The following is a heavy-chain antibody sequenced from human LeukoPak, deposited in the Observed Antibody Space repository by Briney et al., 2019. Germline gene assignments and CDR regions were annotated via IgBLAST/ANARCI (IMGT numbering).Heavy chain of an antibody. CDR2: IYYSGST. CDR3: ARRVTYYYDSSGYDFDY. CDR1: GGSISSSSYY. Sequence: PSETLSLTCTVSGGSISSSSYYWGWIRQPPGKGLEWIGSIYYSGSTYHNPSLKSRVTISVDTSKNQFSLKLSSVTAADTAVYYCARRVTYYYDSSGYDFDYWGQGTLVTVSS. J-gene: IGHJ4*02. V-gene: IGHV4-39*01. D-gene: IGHD3-22*01.